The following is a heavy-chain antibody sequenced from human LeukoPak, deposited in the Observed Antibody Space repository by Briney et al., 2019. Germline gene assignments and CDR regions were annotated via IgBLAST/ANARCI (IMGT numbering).Heavy chain of an antibody. CDR2: ISYDGNSQ. D-gene: IGHD1-1*01. J-gene: IGHJ4*02. V-gene: IGHV3-30*18. Sequence: RGSLRLSCAASGFTFSNYAIHWVRQAPGRGLEWVAAISYDGNSQHYGAPVKGRFTISRDNSKNTVYLQINTLRTDDAAIYYCAKPYPTLTTSAVLDNWGQGTLVTVSS. CDR3: AKPYPTLTTSAVLDN. CDR1: GFTFSNYA.